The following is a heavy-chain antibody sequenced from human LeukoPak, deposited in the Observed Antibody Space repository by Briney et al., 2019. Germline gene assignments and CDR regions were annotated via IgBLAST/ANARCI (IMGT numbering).Heavy chain of an antibody. J-gene: IGHJ3*02. D-gene: IGHD2-15*01. Sequence: GGSLRLSCAASGFTFSNYGMHWVRQAPGKGLEWVAFIRYDGSNKYYADSVKGRFTISRDNSKNTLYLQMNSLRAEDTAVYYCARAYRSGENDAFDIWGQGTMVTVSS. V-gene: IGHV3-30*02. CDR2: IRYDGSNK. CDR1: GFTFSNYG. CDR3: ARAYRSGENDAFDI.